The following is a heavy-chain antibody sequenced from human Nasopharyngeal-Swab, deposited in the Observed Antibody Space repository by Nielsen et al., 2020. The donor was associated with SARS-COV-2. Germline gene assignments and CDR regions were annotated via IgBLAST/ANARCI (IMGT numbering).Heavy chain of an antibody. J-gene: IGHJ6*03. V-gene: IGHV3-9*01. Sequence: SLKISCAASGFTFDDYAMHWVRQAPGKGLEWVSGISWNSGSTGYADSVKGRFTISRDNAKNSLYLQMNSLRAEDTALYYCAKARLGGSGSYSGGSYMDVWAKGPRSPSP. CDR3: AKARLGGSGSYSGGSYMDV. D-gene: IGHD1-26*01. CDR1: GFTFDDYA. CDR2: ISWNSGST.